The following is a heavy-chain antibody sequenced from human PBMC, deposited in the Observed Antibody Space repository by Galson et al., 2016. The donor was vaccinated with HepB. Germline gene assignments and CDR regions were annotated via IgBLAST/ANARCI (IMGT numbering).Heavy chain of an antibody. CDR2: TYYRSNWYN. D-gene: IGHD3-10*01. V-gene: IGHV6-1*01. Sequence: CAISGDSVSANSVAWNWIRQSPSRGHEWLGRTYYRSNWYNDYSVSVKGRITFNADTSKNQVSLHLNSVTPEDTAVYYCARVRGEGTLYGMDVWGQGTTVTVSS. CDR3: ARVRGEGTLYGMDV. CDR1: GDSVSANSVA. J-gene: IGHJ6*02.